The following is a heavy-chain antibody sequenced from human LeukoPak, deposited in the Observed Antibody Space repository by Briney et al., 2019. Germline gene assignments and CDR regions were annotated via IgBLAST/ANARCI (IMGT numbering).Heavy chain of an antibody. CDR2: ISGSGGST. D-gene: IGHD3-22*01. CDR1: GFTFSSYV. J-gene: IGHJ3*02. V-gene: IGHV3-23*01. CDR3: AKKHYYDSSGYYPPDAFDI. Sequence: QAGGSLRLSCAASGFTFSSYVMSWVRQAPGKGLEWVSAISGSGGSTYYADSVKGRFTISRDNSKNTLYLQMNSLRAEDTAVYYCAKKHYYDSSGYYPPDAFDIWGQGTMVTVSS.